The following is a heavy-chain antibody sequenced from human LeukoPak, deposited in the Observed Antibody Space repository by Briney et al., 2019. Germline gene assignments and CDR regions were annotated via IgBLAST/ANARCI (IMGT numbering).Heavy chain of an antibody. Sequence: ASVTVSCKASGYTFTGYYMYWVRQAPGQGLEWMGWINPNSGGTNYAQKFQGRVTMTRDTSLSTAYMELSRLTSDDTAVYYCARERGQHLHQHYWGQGTLVTVSS. CDR1: GYTFTGYY. CDR2: INPNSGGT. CDR3: ARERGQHLHQHY. J-gene: IGHJ4*02. D-gene: IGHD6-13*01. V-gene: IGHV1-2*02.